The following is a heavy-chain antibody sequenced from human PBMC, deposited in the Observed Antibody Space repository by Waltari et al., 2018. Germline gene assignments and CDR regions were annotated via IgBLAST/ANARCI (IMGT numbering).Heavy chain of an antibody. CDR1: GLTLANTW. Sequence: EIQLVESGGGLLEPGGSLRLSCAASGLTLANTWMSWVRQAPGKGLEWVGRIRSKTDGGTIDYGAPVKGRVTISRDDSKNIVYLQLERLKSEDSGVYYCTIPSGTYDDYWGQGTLVTVSS. V-gene: IGHV3-15*01. J-gene: IGHJ4*02. CDR2: IRSKTDGGTI. CDR3: TIPSGTYDDY. D-gene: IGHD1-26*01.